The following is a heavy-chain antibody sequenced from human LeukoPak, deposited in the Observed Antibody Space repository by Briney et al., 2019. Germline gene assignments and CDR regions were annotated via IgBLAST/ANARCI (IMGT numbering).Heavy chain of an antibody. CDR2: ISAYNGNT. D-gene: IGHD3-10*01. Sequence: ASMKVSCKASGYRFITYGLGWLRQAPGQGLEWMGCISAYNGNTNFAPKLQGRVTMTADTSTSTAYMELRSLRSDDTAVYYCARDVFEGFGERVIDAFDLWGQGTMVTVSS. J-gene: IGHJ3*01. CDR1: GYRFITYG. CDR3: ARDVFEGFGERVIDAFDL. V-gene: IGHV1-18*01.